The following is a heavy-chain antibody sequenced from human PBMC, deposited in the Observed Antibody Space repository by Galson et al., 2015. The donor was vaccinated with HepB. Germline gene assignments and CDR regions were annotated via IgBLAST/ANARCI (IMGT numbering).Heavy chain of an antibody. V-gene: IGHV3-33*08. CDR1: GFTFSSYG. CDR3: ARARLREGMDV. D-gene: IGHD1-26*01. J-gene: IGHJ6*02. CDR2: IWYDGSNK. Sequence: SLRLSCAASGFTFSSYGMHWVRQAPGKGLEWVAVIWYDGSNKYYADSVKGRFTISRDNSKNTLYLQMNSLRAEDTAVYYCARARLREGMDVWGQGTTVTVSS.